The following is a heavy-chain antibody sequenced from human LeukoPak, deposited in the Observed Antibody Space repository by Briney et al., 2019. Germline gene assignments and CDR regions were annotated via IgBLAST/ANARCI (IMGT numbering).Heavy chain of an antibody. CDR3: ARDRRSTGSFFDY. CDR2: IKQDGSEK. Sequence: GGSLRLSCAASGFTFSSYWMSWVRQAPGKGLEWVASIKQDGSEKDYADSVKGRFTISRDNAKNSLYLQMNSLGAEDTAVYYCARDRRSTGSFFDYWGQRTLVTVSS. CDR1: GFTFSSYW. J-gene: IGHJ4*02. V-gene: IGHV3-7*01. D-gene: IGHD1-26*01.